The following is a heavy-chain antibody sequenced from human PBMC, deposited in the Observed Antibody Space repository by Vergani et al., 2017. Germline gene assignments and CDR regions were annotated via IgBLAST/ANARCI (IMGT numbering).Heavy chain of an antibody. CDR3: ANSVIAGNVGVSYFGMDV. Sequence: QVQILQSGGGVVQPGGSLRLSCTLSGFTLNTYGLHWVRQAPGKGLEWVAFIRYDGGSEDYGDSVKDRFTISRDKSQNTVNLQMNSLRTEDTAVYFCANSVIAGNVGVSYFGMDVWGRGTTVTVSS. D-gene: IGHD2/OR15-2a*01. CDR1: GFTLNTYG. V-gene: IGHV3-30*02. CDR2: IRYDGGSE. J-gene: IGHJ6*02.